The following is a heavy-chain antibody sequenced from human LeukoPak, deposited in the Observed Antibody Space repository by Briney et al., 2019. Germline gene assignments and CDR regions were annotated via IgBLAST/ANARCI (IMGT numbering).Heavy chain of an antibody. CDR1: GFTFSEYE. J-gene: IGHJ4*02. Sequence: GGSLRLSCAASGFTFSEYEMNWVRRAPGKGLEWASDISSGGTTIFYADSVKGRFTISRDNAKNSLYLQMNSLRDEDTAIYYCTRGLVVWGQGALVTAS. D-gene: IGHD2-2*01. V-gene: IGHV3-48*03. CDR2: ISSGGTTI. CDR3: TRGLVV.